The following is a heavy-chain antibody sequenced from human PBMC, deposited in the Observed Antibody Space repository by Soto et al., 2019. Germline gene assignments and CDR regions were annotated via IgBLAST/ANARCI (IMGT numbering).Heavy chain of an antibody. D-gene: IGHD6-19*01. CDR3: ENDPGEQWLTKGAFDI. V-gene: IGHV3-33*06. CDR1: GFTFSSYR. CDR2: IWYDGSNK. Sequence: QVQLVESGGGVVQPGWSLRLSCAASGFTFSSYRMHWVRQAPGKGLAWAAVIWYDGSNKYYADSVRGRFTISRDNSKNTLYRQMNSLRAEDTAVYYCENDPGEQWLTKGAFDIWGQGTMVTVSS. J-gene: IGHJ3*02.